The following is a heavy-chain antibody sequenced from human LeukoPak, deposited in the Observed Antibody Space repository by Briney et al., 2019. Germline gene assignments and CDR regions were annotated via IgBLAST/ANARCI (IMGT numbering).Heavy chain of an antibody. D-gene: IGHD6-13*01. CDR2: ISGSDGTT. Sequence: PGGSLRLSCAASGFTFSNYAMSWVRQAPGKGLEWVSGISGSDGTTYYADSVKGRFTISRDNSKNTLYLQMNGLRAEDTAVYYCAKDGYSGYLSSCIDYWGQGTQVTVSS. CDR3: AKDGYSGYLSSCIDY. V-gene: IGHV3-23*01. CDR1: GFTFSNYA. J-gene: IGHJ4*02.